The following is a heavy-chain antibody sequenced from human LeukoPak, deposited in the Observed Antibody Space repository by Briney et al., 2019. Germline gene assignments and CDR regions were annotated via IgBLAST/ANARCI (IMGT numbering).Heavy chain of an antibody. CDR3: ARDPIVGADSDDY. Sequence: GGSLRLSCAASGFTFSHYNMNWVRQAPGKGLEWVSYITGSRSSIYYADSVRGRFTISRDNAKNSLYLQMNSLRAEDTAVCYCARDPIVGADSDDYWGQGTLVTVSS. CDR2: ITGSRSSI. V-gene: IGHV3-48*04. J-gene: IGHJ4*02. D-gene: IGHD1-26*01. CDR1: GFTFSHYN.